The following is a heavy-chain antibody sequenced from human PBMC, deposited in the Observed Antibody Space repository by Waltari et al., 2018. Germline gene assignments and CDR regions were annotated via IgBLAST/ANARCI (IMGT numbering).Heavy chain of an antibody. J-gene: IGHJ5*02. CDR1: GYSISSGYY. D-gene: IGHD4-17*01. CDR3: ARGNNGDYGGGWFDP. CDR2: IYHSGST. Sequence: QVQLQESGPGLVKPSETLSLTCAVSGYSISSGYYWGWIRKPPGKGLEWIGSIYHSGSTYYNPSLKSRVTISVDTSKNQFSLKLSSVTAADTAVYYCARGNNGDYGGGWFDPWGQGTLVTVSS. V-gene: IGHV4-38-2*01.